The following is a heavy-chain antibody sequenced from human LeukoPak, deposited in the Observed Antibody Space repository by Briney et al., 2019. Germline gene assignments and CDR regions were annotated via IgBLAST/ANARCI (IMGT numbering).Heavy chain of an antibody. Sequence: PGGSLRLSCVAAEFNFVSYWMQWVRQAPGKGLVWVSRIFADGSTTSYADSVKGRFTVSRDNAKNTLYLQMDSLRAEDTAVYYCARELPREVTLDYWGQGTLVTVSP. D-gene: IGHD2-21*02. CDR3: ARELPREVTLDY. CDR1: EFNFVSYW. J-gene: IGHJ4*01. V-gene: IGHV3-74*01. CDR2: IFADGSTT.